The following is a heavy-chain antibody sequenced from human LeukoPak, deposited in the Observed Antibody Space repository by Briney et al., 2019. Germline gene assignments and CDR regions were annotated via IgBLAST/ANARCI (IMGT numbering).Heavy chain of an antibody. V-gene: IGHV4-39*07. Sequence: PSDTLSLTCTVSGGSISSSSYYWGWIRQPPGKGLEWIRSIYYSGSTYYNPSLKSRVTISVDTSKNQFSLKLSSVTAADTAVYYCARDYYDSSGYYRTPPDPVFDIWGQGTMVTVSS. J-gene: IGHJ3*02. D-gene: IGHD3-22*01. CDR1: GGSISSSSYY. CDR2: IYYSGST. CDR3: ARDYYDSSGYYRTPPDPVFDI.